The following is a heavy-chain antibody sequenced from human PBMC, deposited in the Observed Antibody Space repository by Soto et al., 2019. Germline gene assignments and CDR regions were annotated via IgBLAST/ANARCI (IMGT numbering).Heavy chain of an antibody. D-gene: IGHD2-21*02. CDR2: ISTYNGNT. CDR3: ERDERDCCRGGDCLDFDY. V-gene: IGHV1-18*04. J-gene: IGHJ4*02. CDR1: GYTFSNYG. Sequence: QVQLVQSGAEVKKPGASVKVSCKASGYTFSNYGFSWVRQAPGQGLEWMGWISTYNGNTNSAPRHRVRLTMTTDTSTSTAYTELRSLSSDDTTVYYCERDERDCCRGGDCLDFDYWGQGTLVTVSS.